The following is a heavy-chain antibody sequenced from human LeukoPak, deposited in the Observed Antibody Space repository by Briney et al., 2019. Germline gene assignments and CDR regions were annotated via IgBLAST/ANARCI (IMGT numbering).Heavy chain of an antibody. CDR2: LNPNGGTP. CDR1: GYGFTTFY. Sequence: ASVKVSCKASGYGFTTFYIHWVRQAPGQGLEWMGILNPNGGTPNYAQQFQGRVTMTRDPSISTAYMALTRLRSDDTAVYYCARDAWLVGTTNLYYFDYWGQGTLVTVSS. V-gene: IGHV1-46*01. CDR3: ARDAWLVGTTNLYYFDY. J-gene: IGHJ4*02. D-gene: IGHD1-26*01.